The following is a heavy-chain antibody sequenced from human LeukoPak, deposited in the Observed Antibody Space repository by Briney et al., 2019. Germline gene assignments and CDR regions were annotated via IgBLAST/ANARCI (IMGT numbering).Heavy chain of an antibody. V-gene: IGHV4-34*01. CDR2: INHSGST. CDR3: ARVRGIAAAGRRCWFDP. Sequence: PSETLSLTCADYGGSFSGYYWSWIRQPPGKGLEWIGEINHSGSTNYNPSLKSRVTISVDTSKNQFSLKLSSVTAADTAVYYCARVRGIAAAGRRCWFDPWGQGTLVTVSS. D-gene: IGHD6-13*01. CDR1: GGSFSGYY. J-gene: IGHJ5*02.